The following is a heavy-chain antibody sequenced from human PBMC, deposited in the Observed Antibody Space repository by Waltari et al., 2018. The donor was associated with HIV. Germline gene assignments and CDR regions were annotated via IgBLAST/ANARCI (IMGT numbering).Heavy chain of an antibody. CDR1: GHSIRGNY. Sequence: QAQLQESGTGLVKPSETLSLTCNVSGHSIRGNYLHWIRQPPGKEPDWIGYISYSGSTNYNPSLKSRVSLSLVSSKSQFSLKLRSVTALDTAVYYCARGRRWLQFHGHYYFDYWGQGILVTVSS. D-gene: IGHD5-12*01. V-gene: IGHV4-59*01. J-gene: IGHJ4*02. CDR2: ISYSGST. CDR3: ARGRRWLQFHGHYYFDY.